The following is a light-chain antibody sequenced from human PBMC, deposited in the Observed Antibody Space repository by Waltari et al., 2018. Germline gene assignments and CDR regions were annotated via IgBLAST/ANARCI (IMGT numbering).Light chain of an antibody. CDR3: QSFDSNVRGGVV. V-gene: IGLV1-40*01. J-gene: IGLJ3*02. Sequence: QSILTQPTSVSGAPGQRFTIPCTGSSSNIGAGHDAPWSQAFPGPAPKLLTYGNNNRPSGVPDRFSGSKSGSSASLAINGLQAEDEADYYCQSFDSNVRGGVVFGGGTKVTVL. CDR1: SSNIGAGHD. CDR2: GNN.